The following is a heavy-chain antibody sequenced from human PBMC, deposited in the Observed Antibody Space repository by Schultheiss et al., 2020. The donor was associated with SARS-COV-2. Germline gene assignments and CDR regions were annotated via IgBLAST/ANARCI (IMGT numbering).Heavy chain of an antibody. CDR3: ATVGATTFDVLAPDY. Sequence: SQTLSLTCTVSGGSISSSSYYWGWIRQPPGKGLEWIGSIYYSGSTYYNPSLKSRVTISVDTSKNQFSLKLSSVTAADTAVYYCATVGATTFDVLAPDYWGQGTLVTVSS. CDR1: GGSISSSSYY. J-gene: IGHJ4*02. V-gene: IGHV4-39*01. CDR2: IYYSGST. D-gene: IGHD1-26*01.